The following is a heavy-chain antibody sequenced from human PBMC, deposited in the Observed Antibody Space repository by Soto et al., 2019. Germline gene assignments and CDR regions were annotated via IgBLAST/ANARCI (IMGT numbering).Heavy chain of an antibody. V-gene: IGHV1-18*01. CDR3: ARCTWSYGDKLVRYYFDY. J-gene: IGHJ4*02. Sequence: ASVKVSCKASGYTFTSYGISWVRQAPGQGLEWMGWISAYNGNTNYAQKLQGRVTMTTDTSTSTAYMELRSLRSDDTAVYYYARCTWSYGDKLVRYYFDYWGQGTLVTVSS. CDR1: GYTFTSYG. CDR2: ISAYNGNT. D-gene: IGHD4-17*01.